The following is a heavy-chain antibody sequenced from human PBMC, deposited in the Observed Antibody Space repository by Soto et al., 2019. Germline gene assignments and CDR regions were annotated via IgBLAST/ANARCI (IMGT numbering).Heavy chain of an antibody. CDR1: GDSVSSTSAA. D-gene: IGHD6-19*01. Sequence: QTLSLTCAISGDSVSSTSAAWSWIRQSPSRGLEWLGRTYYRSKWYSDYAVSVKSRITINPDTSKNQFSLQLNSVTPEDTAVYYCARGSYYSGWVWGQGTLVTVSS. CDR2: TYYRSKWYS. J-gene: IGHJ4*02. CDR3: ARGSYYSGWV. V-gene: IGHV6-1*01.